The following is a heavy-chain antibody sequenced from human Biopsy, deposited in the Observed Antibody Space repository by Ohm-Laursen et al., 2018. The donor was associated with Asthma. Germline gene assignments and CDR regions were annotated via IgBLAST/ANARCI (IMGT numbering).Heavy chain of an antibody. Sequence: SVKVSCKASGYTFTSYAMHWVRQAPGQRLEWMGWINAGNGNTKYSQKFQGRVTITRDTSASTAYMELSSLRSEDTAVYYCARPYYDSSGYYYENLSFDYWGQGTLATVSS. CDR1: GYTFTSYA. CDR3: ARPYYDSSGYYYENLSFDY. D-gene: IGHD3-22*01. J-gene: IGHJ4*02. CDR2: INAGNGNT. V-gene: IGHV1-3*01.